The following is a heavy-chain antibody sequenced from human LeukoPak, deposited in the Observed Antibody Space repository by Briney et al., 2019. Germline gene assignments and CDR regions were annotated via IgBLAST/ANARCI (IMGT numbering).Heavy chain of an antibody. CDR1: GGSFSGYY. J-gene: IGHJ4*02. Sequence: SETLSLTCAVYGGSFSGYYWSWIRQPPGKGLEWIGYIYYSGSTYYNPSLKSRVTISVDTSKNQFSLKLSSVTAADTAVYYCARVRSGWDRNYFDYWGQGTLVTVSS. CDR3: ARVRSGWDRNYFDY. D-gene: IGHD3-10*01. V-gene: IGHV4-30-4*01. CDR2: IYYSGST.